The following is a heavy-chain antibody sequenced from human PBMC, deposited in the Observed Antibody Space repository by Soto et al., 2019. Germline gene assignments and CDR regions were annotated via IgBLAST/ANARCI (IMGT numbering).Heavy chain of an antibody. Sequence: QVQLVESGGGVVQPGRSLRLSCAASGFTFSSYAMHWVRQAPGKGLEWVAVISYDGSNKYCADSVKGRFTISRDNSKNTLYLQMNSLRAEDTAVYYCAREYGIGGAAFDIWGQRTMVTVSS. V-gene: IGHV3-30-3*01. CDR1: GFTFSSYA. CDR3: AREYGIGGAAFDI. D-gene: IGHD2-15*01. J-gene: IGHJ3*02. CDR2: ISYDGSNK.